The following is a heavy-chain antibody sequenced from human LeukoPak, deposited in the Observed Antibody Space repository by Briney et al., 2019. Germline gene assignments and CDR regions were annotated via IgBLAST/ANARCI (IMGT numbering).Heavy chain of an antibody. V-gene: IGHV3-23*01. CDR2: ISGSGGST. D-gene: IGHD5-18*01. J-gene: IGHJ3*01. Sequence: GGSLRLSCAASGFTFSTYAMHWVRQAPGKGLEWVSAISGSGGSTYYADSVKGRFTISRDNSKNTLYLQMNSLKTEDTAVYYCTTLRPYIQPRWGQGTMVTVSS. CDR3: TTLRPYIQPR. CDR1: GFTFSTYA.